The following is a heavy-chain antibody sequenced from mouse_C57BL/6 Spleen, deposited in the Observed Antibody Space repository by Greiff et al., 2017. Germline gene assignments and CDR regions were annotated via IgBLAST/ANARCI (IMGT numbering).Heavy chain of an antibody. CDR2: ISSGSSTI. V-gene: IGHV5-17*01. Sequence: EVPLVESGGGLVKPGGSLKLSCAASGFTFSDYGMHWVRQAPETGLEWVAYISSGSSTIYYADTVKGRFTISRDNAKNTLFLQMTSLRSEDTAMYYCARDYGSRGVFAYWGQGTLVTVSA. CDR1: GFTFSDYG. J-gene: IGHJ3*01. D-gene: IGHD1-1*01. CDR3: ARDYGSRGVFAY.